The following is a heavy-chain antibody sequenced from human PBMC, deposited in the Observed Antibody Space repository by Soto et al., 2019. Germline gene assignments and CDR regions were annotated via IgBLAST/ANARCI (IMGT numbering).Heavy chain of an antibody. Sequence: PSETLSLTCAVSGGSISSSNWWSWVRQPPGKGLEWIGEIYHSGSTNYNPSLKSRVTISVDKSKNQFSPKLSSVTAADTAVYYCASVGSSWSYFDYWGQGTLVTVS. D-gene: IGHD6-13*01. CDR1: GGSISSSNW. CDR2: IYHSGST. J-gene: IGHJ4*02. CDR3: ASVGSSWSYFDY. V-gene: IGHV4-4*02.